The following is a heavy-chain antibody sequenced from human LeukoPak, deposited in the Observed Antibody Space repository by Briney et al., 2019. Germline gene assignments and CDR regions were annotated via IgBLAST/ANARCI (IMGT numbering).Heavy chain of an antibody. V-gene: IGHV3-23*01. CDR2: ISGSGGST. J-gene: IGHJ6*03. CDR1: GFTFRSYA. Sequence: SGGSLRLSCAASGFTFRSYAMTWVRQAPGKELEWVSAISGSGGSTYYADSVKGRFTISRDNSKNTLYLQMNSLRAEDTAVYYCAKQGAGLFYYYYMDVWGKGTTVTVSS. CDR3: AKQGAGLFYYYYMDV.